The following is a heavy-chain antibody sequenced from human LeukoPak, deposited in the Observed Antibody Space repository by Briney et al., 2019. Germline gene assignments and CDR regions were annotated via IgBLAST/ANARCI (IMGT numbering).Heavy chain of an antibody. V-gene: IGHV4-34*01. J-gene: IGHJ4*02. D-gene: IGHD5-12*01. Sequence: SETLSLTCAVYGRSLSGYYWSWIRQPPGKGLEWIGEINHSGSTNYNPSLKSRVTISVDTSKNQFSLKLSSVTAADTAVYYCARPGYSGYDFDYWGQGTLVTVSS. CDR1: GRSLSGYY. CDR2: INHSGST. CDR3: ARPGYSGYDFDY.